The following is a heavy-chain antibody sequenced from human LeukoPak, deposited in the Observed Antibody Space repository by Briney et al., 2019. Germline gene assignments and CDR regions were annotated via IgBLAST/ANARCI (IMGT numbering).Heavy chain of an antibody. CDR1: GGSIRSIDSY. D-gene: IGHD5-18*01. J-gene: IGHJ4*02. CDR3: ASVDTAMVIHY. CDR2: GFYSGST. V-gene: IGHV4-39*07. Sequence: SETLSLTCTVSGGSIRSIDSYWGWIRQPPGKGLEWIGSGFYSGSTYYNPSLKSRVTISVDTSKNQFSLKLRSVTAADTAVYYCASVDTAMVIHYWGQGTLVTVSS.